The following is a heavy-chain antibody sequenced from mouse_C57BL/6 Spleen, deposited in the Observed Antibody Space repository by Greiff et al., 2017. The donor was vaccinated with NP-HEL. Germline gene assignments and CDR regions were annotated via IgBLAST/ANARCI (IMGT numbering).Heavy chain of an antibody. J-gene: IGHJ1*03. Sequence: QVQLQQPGAELVRPGSSVKLSCKASGYTFTSYWMHWVKQRPIQGLEWIGNIDPSDSETHYNPKFKDKATLTVDKSSSTAYMQLSSLTSEDSAVYYCARLGGYGNYWYFDVWGTGTTVTVSS. V-gene: IGHV1-52*01. CDR3: ARLGGYGNYWYFDV. CDR1: GYTFTSYW. CDR2: IDPSDSET. D-gene: IGHD2-10*02.